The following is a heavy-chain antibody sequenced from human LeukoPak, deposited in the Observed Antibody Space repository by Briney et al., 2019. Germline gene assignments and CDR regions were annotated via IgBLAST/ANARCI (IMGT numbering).Heavy chain of an antibody. V-gene: IGHV5-51*01. CDR1: GYSFTSYW. CDR3: ARRVTMVRGAMYNWFDP. J-gene: IGHJ5*02. CDR2: IYPGDSDT. Sequence: GESLKISCKGSGYSFTSYWIGWVRQMPGKGLEWMGIIYPGDSDTRYSPSFQGQVTISADKFISTAYLQWSSLKASDTAMYYCARRVTMVRGAMYNWFDPWGQGTLVTVSS. D-gene: IGHD3-10*01.